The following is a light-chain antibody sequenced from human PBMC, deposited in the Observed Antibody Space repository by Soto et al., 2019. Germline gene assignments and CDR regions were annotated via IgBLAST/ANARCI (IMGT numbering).Light chain of an antibody. J-gene: IGKJ1*01. CDR2: KGS. V-gene: IGKV1-5*03. CDR1: QSISSW. CDR3: QQYNSLWT. Sequence: DIQMTQSPSTLSASVGDRVTITCRASQSISSWLAWYQQKPGKAPKLRISKGSILESGVPSRFSGSGSGTEFTLTISSLQPDDFATYYCQQYNSLWTFGQGTKLEIK.